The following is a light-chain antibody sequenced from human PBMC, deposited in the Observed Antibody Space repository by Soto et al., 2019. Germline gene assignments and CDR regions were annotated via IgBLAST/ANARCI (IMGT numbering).Light chain of an antibody. J-gene: IGLJ1*01. CDR2: EVN. CDR3: SSYTSISSYV. Sequence: SALTQPASVSGSPGQSITISCTGTSRDIGGYNYVSWYQQHPGKAPKLIIFEVNNRPSGISDRFSGSKSGNTASLTISGLQTEGEADYYCSSYTSISSYVFAAGTKVTVL. V-gene: IGLV2-14*01. CDR1: SRDIGGYNY.